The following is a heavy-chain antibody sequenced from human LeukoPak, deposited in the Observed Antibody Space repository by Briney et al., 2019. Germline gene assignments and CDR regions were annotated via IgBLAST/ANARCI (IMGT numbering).Heavy chain of an antibody. D-gene: IGHD2-2*01. V-gene: IGHV1-2*02. J-gene: IGHJ5*02. CDR3: LLYQLLSANPDWFDP. Sequence: ASVKVSCKASGYTFTGYYMHWVRQAPGQELEWMGWINPNSGGTNYAQKFQGRVTMTRDTSISTAYMELSRLRSDDTAVYYCLLYQLLSANPDWFDPWGQGTLVTVSS. CDR2: INPNSGGT. CDR1: GYTFTGYY.